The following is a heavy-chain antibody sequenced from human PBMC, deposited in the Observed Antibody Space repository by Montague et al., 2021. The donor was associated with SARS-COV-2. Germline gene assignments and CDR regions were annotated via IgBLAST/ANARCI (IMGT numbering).Heavy chain of an antibody. J-gene: IGHJ4*02. Sequence: SLRLSCAASGFSFSDYAMHWVRQAPGLALEWVAVIWYDGSNSYYADSVKGRFTISRDNSKNAAYLQMNSLTADDTAIYYCAREKKEVQMDYWGLGTLVTVSS. V-gene: IGHV3-33*01. CDR2: IWYDGSNS. D-gene: IGHD5-24*01. CDR1: GFSFSDYA. CDR3: AREKKEVQMDY.